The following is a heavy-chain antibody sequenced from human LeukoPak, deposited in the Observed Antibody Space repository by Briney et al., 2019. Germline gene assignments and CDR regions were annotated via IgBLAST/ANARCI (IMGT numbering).Heavy chain of an antibody. D-gene: IGHD2-15*01. J-gene: IGHJ6*03. CDR1: GGTFTSYV. CDR2: IIPIFGTA. Sequence: ASVRVSCKASGGTFTSYVVSWVRQAPGQGLEWLGGIIPIFGTATYAQKFPGRVTITTDESTRPAYLELCSLRSEDTAAYLCATICWSGGSCYCCGYYSYRDVGGKGTRDSVSS. CDR3: ATICWSGGSCYCCGYYSYRDV. V-gene: IGHV1-69*05.